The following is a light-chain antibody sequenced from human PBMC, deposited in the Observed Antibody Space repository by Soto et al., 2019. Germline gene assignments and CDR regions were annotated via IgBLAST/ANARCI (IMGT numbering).Light chain of an antibody. CDR2: EVS. CDR1: SSDVGGYNY. J-gene: IGLJ2*01. CDR3: SSYGGSNTVV. V-gene: IGLV2-8*01. Sequence: QSALTQPPSGSGSPGQSVTISCTGSSSDVGGYNYVSWYQQHPGKAPKLMIYEVSKRPSGVPDRLSGSKSGYTASLTVSGLQAEDEPDYYCSSYGGSNTVVFGGGTKVTIL.